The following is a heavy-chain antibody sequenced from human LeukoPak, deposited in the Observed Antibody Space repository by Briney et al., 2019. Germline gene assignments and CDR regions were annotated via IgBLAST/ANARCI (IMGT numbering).Heavy chain of an antibody. CDR2: INPSGGST. V-gene: IGHV1-46*01. Sequence: ASVKVSCKASGYTFTSYYMHWVRQAPGQGLEWMGIINPSGGSTSYAQKLQGRVTMTTDTSTSTAYMELRSLRSDDTAVYYCARGYSGSYSNYWGQGTLVTVSS. CDR3: ARGYSGSYSNY. D-gene: IGHD1-26*01. CDR1: GYTFTSYY. J-gene: IGHJ4*02.